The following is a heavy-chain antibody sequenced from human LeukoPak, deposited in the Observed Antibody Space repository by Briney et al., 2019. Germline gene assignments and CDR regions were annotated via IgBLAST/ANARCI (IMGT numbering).Heavy chain of an antibody. J-gene: IGHJ5*02. V-gene: IGHV3-20*01. Sequence: GGSLRLSCAASGFTFDDYGMSWVRQAPGKGLEWVSGINWNGGSTGYADSVKGRFTISRDNVKNSLYLQMNSLRAEDTALYHCARATYGDYIRGWFDPWGQGTLVTVSS. CDR2: INWNGGST. CDR1: GFTFDDYG. D-gene: IGHD4-17*01. CDR3: ARATYGDYIRGWFDP.